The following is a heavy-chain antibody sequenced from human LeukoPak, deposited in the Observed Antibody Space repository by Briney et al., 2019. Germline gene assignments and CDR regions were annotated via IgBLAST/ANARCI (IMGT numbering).Heavy chain of an antibody. V-gene: IGHV3-30*18. J-gene: IGHJ5*02. CDR2: ISYDGSNK. CDR1: GFTFSSYW. CDR3: AKDKGRLQGFDP. Sequence: GGSLRLSCAASGFTFSSYWMSWVRQAPGKGLEWVAVISYDGSNKYYADSVKGRFIISRDNSKNTLYMQMNSLRAEDTAVYYCAKDKGRLQGFDPWGQGTLVTVSS. D-gene: IGHD3-10*01.